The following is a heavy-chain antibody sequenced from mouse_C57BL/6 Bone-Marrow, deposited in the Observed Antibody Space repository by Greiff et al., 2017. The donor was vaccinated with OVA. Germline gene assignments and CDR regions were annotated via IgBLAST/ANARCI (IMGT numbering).Heavy chain of an antibody. CDR3: ARRGYSNYVTFAY. Sequence: QVQLQQPGAELVKPGASVKLSCKASGYTFTSYWMHWVKQRPGQGLEWIGMIHPNSGSTNYNEKSKSKATLTVDKSSSTAYMQLSSLTSEDSAVYYCARRGYSNYVTFAYWGQGTLVTVSA. CDR2: IHPNSGST. CDR1: GYTFTSYW. V-gene: IGHV1-64*01. J-gene: IGHJ3*01. D-gene: IGHD2-5*01.